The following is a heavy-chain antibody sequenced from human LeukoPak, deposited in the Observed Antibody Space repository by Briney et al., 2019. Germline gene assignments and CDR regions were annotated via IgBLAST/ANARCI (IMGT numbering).Heavy chain of an antibody. D-gene: IGHD6-19*01. Sequence: GGSLRLSCAASGFTFSTYGMSWVRQAPGEGLEWVSSITVSGGGSTYVDSVKGRFTITRDNSKNSLYLQMDSLRVEDTAVYYCARGQWPDYWGQGTLVTVSS. V-gene: IGHV3-23*01. CDR1: GFTFSTYG. CDR2: ITVSGGGS. J-gene: IGHJ4*02. CDR3: ARGQWPDY.